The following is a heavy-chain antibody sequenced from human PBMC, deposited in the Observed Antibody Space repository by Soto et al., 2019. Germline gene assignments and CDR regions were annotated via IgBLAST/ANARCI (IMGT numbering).Heavy chain of an antibody. V-gene: IGHV1-58*02. J-gene: IGHJ6*03. D-gene: IGHD3-10*01. CDR3: AAGGSGYYGSGSTFGYYYYMDV. CDR1: GFTFTSSA. CDR2: IVVGSGNT. Sequence: QMQLVQSGPEVKKPGTSVKVSCKASGFTFTSSAMQWVRQARGQRLEWIGWIVVGSGNTNYAQKFQARVTITRDMSRSTAYLELSSLRSADTAVYYCAAGGSGYYGSGSTFGYYYYMDVWGKGTTVTVSS.